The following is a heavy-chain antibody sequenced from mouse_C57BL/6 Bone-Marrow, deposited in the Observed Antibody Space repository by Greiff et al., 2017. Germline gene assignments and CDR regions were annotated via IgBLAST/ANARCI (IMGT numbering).Heavy chain of an antibody. Sequence: QVQLQQSGAELARPGASVKLSCKASGYTFTSYGISWVKQRTGQGLEWIGEIYPRSGNTYYNEKFKGKATLTADKSSSTAYMELRSLTSEDSAVYFCARSTTTVVGDYWGKGTTLTVSS. J-gene: IGHJ2*01. D-gene: IGHD1-1*01. CDR3: ARSTTTVVGDY. V-gene: IGHV1-81*01. CDR1: GYTFTSYG. CDR2: IYPRSGNT.